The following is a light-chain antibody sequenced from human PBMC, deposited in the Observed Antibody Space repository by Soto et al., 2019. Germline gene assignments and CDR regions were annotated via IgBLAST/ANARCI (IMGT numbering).Light chain of an antibody. V-gene: IGKV1-5*01. J-gene: IGKJ2*01. CDR1: QSISSW. Sequence: DIQMTQSPSTLSASVGDRVTITCRASQSISSWLAWYQQKPGKAPKLLIYDASSFESGVPSRCSGSGSGTEFTLTSSSLQPDDFATYDCQEYNSYSYAFGQGTKLELK. CDR3: QEYNSYSYA. CDR2: DAS.